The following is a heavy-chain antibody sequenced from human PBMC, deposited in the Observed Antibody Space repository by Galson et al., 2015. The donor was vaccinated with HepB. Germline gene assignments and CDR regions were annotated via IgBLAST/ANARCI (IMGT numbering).Heavy chain of an antibody. D-gene: IGHD5-12*01. CDR3: AKGVGAVATLDY. J-gene: IGHJ4*02. V-gene: IGHV3-30*18. CDR1: GFTFSSYG. CDR2: ISYDGSNK. Sequence: SLRLSCAASGFTFSSYGMHWVRQAPGKGLEWVAVISYDGSNKYYADSVKGRFTISRDNSKNMLYLQMNSLRAEDTAVYYCAKGVGAVATLDYWGQGTLVTVSS.